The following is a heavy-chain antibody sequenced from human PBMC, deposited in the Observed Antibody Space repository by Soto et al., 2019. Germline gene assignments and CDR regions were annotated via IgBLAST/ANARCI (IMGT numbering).Heavy chain of an antibody. V-gene: IGHV3-15*01. CDR2: IKDKRDGGTA. D-gene: IGHD3-10*01. CDR3: SKDDKYYGSGAYYYNAMDV. CDR1: GFTFRNAW. Sequence: KTGGSLRLSCAASGFTFRNAWMNWVRQAPGKGLEWVGHIKDKRDGGTADYAAPVKDRFSISRDDSKNMLYLQMNSLRTEDTAVYYCSKDDKYYGSGAYYYNAMDVWGQGTTVTVSS. J-gene: IGHJ6*02.